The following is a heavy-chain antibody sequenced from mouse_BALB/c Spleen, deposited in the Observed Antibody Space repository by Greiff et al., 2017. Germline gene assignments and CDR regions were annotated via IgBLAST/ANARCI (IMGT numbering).Heavy chain of an antibody. J-gene: IGHJ1*01. D-gene: IGHD1-2*01. CDR3: ASHYYGYLYWYFDV. V-gene: IGHV5-12-1*01. CDR1: GFAFSSYD. Sequence: EVMLVESGGGLVKPGGSLKLSCAASGFAFSSYDMSWVRRTPEKRLEWVAYISSGGGSTYYPDTVKGRFTISRDNAKNTLYLQMSSLKSEDTAMYYCASHYYGYLYWYFDVWGAGTTVTVSS. CDR2: ISSGGGST.